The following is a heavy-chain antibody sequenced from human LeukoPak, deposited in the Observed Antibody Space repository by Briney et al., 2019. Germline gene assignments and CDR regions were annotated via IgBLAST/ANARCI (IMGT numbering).Heavy chain of an antibody. J-gene: IGHJ4*02. CDR1: GTSFTSYY. CDR3: ARMTTGHDY. D-gene: IGHD4-17*01. Sequence: SETLSLTCGVSGTSFTSYYWSWIRQTPGKGLEWIGEVNHSGYTNMNPTLKSRVTISVDTSKNQFSLMMTSVTAADTAVYFCARMTTGHDYWGQGTLVTVSS. V-gene: IGHV4-34*01. CDR2: VNHSGYT.